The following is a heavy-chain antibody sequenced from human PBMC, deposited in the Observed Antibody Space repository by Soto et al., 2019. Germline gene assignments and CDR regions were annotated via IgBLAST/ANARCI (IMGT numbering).Heavy chain of an antibody. CDR1: GFRFSTYS. Sequence: KPGGSLRLSCAASGFRFSTYSMNWVRQAPGKGLEWVSSISGSSDYIYYADSVKGRFTISRDNAKNSLYLQMNSLGAEDTAVYYCARDYDYYDSSGYHPYYFEYWGQGTLVTVSS. V-gene: IGHV3-21*01. D-gene: IGHD3-22*01. J-gene: IGHJ4*02. CDR3: ARDYDYYDSSGYHPYYFEY. CDR2: ISGSSDYI.